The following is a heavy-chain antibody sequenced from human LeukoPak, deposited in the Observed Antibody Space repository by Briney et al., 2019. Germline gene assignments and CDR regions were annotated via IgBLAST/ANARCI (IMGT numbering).Heavy chain of an antibody. Sequence: SETLSLTCTVSGGSISSYYWSWIRQPPGKGLEWIGYIYSNGTTNYNPSLKSRVTISVDTSKNQFSLNLSSVTAADTAVYYCARAKTKVYWNFDLWGRGTLVTVSS. CDR3: ARAKTKVYWNFDL. CDR1: GGSISSYY. CDR2: IYSNGTT. V-gene: IGHV4-4*09. J-gene: IGHJ2*01.